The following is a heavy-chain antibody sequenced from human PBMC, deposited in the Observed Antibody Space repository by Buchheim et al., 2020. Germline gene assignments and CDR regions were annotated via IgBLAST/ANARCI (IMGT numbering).Heavy chain of an antibody. CDR2: VTGGGDAP. V-gene: IGHV3-23*01. J-gene: IGHJ4*02. Sequence: EVHLLESGGGLVQPGGSLRLSCAVSGFSFSSYAMTWFRHSPGRGLDWVSPVTGGGDAPYYGDSVKGRFPISSDNSKNTLYLQMNTLRAEDTAVYYCAKAGGAAAVADYWGQGAL. CDR3: AKAGGAAAVADY. D-gene: IGHD6-13*01. CDR1: GFSFSSYA.